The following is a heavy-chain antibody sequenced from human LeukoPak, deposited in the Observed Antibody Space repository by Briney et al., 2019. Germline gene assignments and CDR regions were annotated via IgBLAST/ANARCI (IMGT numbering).Heavy chain of an antibody. J-gene: IGHJ4*02. CDR2: IKPDGSAE. Sequence: GGSLRLSCEASGFSFNTHWMNWVRQFPGGGLEWVANIKPDGSAEYYLDSVKGRFSISRDNVKDLVYLQLNSLRTEDTAVYYCSGRSGFSSIYWGQGTLVTVSS. V-gene: IGHV3-7*01. D-gene: IGHD2-2*01. CDR3: SGRSGFSSIY. CDR1: GFSFNTHW.